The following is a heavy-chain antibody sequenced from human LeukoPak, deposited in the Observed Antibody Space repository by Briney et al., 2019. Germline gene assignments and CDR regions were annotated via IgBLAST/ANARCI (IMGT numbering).Heavy chain of an antibody. CDR1: GFTFSSYW. CDR2: INSDGSST. CDR3: ARVYETNGYLY. J-gene: IGHJ4*02. Sequence: GGSLRLSCAASGFTFSSYWMHWVRQAPGKGLVWVSRINSDGSSTSYADSVKGRFTISRDNAKNTVYLQMNSLRVEGTAVYYCARVYETNGYLYWGQGSLVTVSS. V-gene: IGHV3-74*01. D-gene: IGHD3-22*01.